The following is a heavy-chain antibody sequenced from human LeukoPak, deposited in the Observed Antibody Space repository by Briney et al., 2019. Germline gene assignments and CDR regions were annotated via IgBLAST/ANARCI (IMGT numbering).Heavy chain of an antibody. Sequence: PSETLSLTCTVYGGSFSGYYWNWIRQPPGKGLEWIGEINHSGRTNYNPSLKSRVTISVDTSKKQFSLKLSSVTAADTAVYYCARGVDYYGVWGQGTLVTVSS. CDR2: INHSGRT. D-gene: IGHD3-10*01. V-gene: IGHV4-34*01. CDR1: GGSFSGYY. J-gene: IGHJ4*02. CDR3: ARGVDYYGV.